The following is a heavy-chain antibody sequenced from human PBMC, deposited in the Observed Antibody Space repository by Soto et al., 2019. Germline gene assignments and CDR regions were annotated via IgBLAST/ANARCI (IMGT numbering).Heavy chain of an antibody. V-gene: IGHV1-46*01. CDR1: GYSFTSHY. J-gene: IGHJ4*02. CDR2: IYPGGVNI. D-gene: IGHD4-17*01. Sequence: ASVKVSCKAIGYSFTSHYMHWVRQAPGQGLEWMGTIYPGGVNIGYAQKFKGRVTMTKDTSTSTVYMQLNSLTSEDTAVYYCARPLYGDNVDYWGQGTLVTVSS. CDR3: ARPLYGDNVDY.